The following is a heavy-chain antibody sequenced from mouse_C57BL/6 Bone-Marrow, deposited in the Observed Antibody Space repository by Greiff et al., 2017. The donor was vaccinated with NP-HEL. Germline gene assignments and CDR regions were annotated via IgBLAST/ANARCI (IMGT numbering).Heavy chain of an antibody. D-gene: IGHD2-10*02. CDR3: APYGSNPAWFAD. CDR2: IYPGDGDT. V-gene: IGHV1-82*01. Sequence: QVHVKQSGPELVKPGASVKISCKASGYAFSSSWMNWVKQRPGRGLEWIGRIYPGDGDTNYNGKFKGKATLTADKSSSTAYMQRSSLTSEDSAVYCCAPYGSNPAWFADWGQGTPVTVSA. J-gene: IGHJ3*01. CDR1: GYAFSSSW.